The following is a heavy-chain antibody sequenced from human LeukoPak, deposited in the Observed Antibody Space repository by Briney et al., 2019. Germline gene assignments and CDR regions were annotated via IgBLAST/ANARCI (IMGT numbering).Heavy chain of an antibody. D-gene: IGHD3-10*01. Sequence: SETLSLTCTVSGGSISSYYWSWIRQPPGKGLEWIGYIYYSGSTNYNPSLKSRVTISVDTSKNQFSLKLSSVTAADTAVYYCARDFVLYNYYGSGSYYNGFDYWGQGTLVTVSS. J-gene: IGHJ4*02. V-gene: IGHV4-59*01. CDR1: GGSISSYY. CDR3: ARDFVLYNYYGSGSYYNGFDY. CDR2: IYYSGST.